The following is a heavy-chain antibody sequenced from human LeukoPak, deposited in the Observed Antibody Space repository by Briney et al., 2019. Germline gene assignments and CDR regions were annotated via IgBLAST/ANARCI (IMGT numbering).Heavy chain of an antibody. D-gene: IGHD3-10*01. CDR1: GLTFSPYT. CDR2: IFSDGSKK. V-gene: IGHV3-30-3*01. J-gene: IGHJ4*02. Sequence: GGSLRLSCAASGLTFSPYTMHWVRQAPGKGLEWVAFIFSDGSKKYYADSMKGRFTISRDNTKNTLYLEMNSLRPEDTAVYFCARDNNYRGSGSHRYYFDNWGQGTLVTVSS. CDR3: ARDNNYRGSGSHRYYFDN.